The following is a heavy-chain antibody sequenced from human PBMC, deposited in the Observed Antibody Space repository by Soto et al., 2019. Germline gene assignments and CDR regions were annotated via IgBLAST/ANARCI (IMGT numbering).Heavy chain of an antibody. J-gene: IGHJ4*02. D-gene: IGHD2-15*01. Sequence: EVQLVESGGGLVQPGGSLRLSCAVSGFTFSDHYMDWVRQAPGKGLEWVARSRNKAQSYTTEYAASVKDRFTISRDASEKSLYLQMNSLKTDDTAVYYCARGCCGSGTCFCGDFWGQGILVTVSS. CDR1: GFTFSDHY. CDR3: ARGCCGSGTCFCGDF. V-gene: IGHV3-72*01. CDR2: SRNKAQSYTT.